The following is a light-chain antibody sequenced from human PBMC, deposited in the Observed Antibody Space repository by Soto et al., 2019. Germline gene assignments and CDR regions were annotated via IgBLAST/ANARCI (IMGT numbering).Light chain of an antibody. V-gene: IGLV2-8*01. CDR2: EVT. J-gene: IGLJ1*01. Sequence: QSALTEPPSASGSPGQSVTISCTGTISDVGAYNYVSWYQQHPGKAPKLMIYEVTKRPSGVPDRFSGSKSGNTASLTVSGLQAEDEADYYCSSYAGSTIYVFGTGTKVTVL. CDR3: SSYAGSTIYV. CDR1: ISDVGAYNY.